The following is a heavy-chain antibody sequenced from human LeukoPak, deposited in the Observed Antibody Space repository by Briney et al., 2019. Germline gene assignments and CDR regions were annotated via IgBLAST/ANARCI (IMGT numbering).Heavy chain of an antibody. CDR3: ARLGYCSRGTCYAFDY. CDR2: IYPGDSDT. D-gene: IGHD2-2*01. Sequence: GESLKISCKGSGYTFTSYWIGWVRQMPGKGLEWMGIIYPGDSDTRYGPSFQGQVTMSADKSITTAYLQWGSLKASDTAVYYCARLGYCSRGTCYAFDYWGQGTLVTVSS. CDR1: GYTFTSYW. J-gene: IGHJ4*02. V-gene: IGHV5-51*01.